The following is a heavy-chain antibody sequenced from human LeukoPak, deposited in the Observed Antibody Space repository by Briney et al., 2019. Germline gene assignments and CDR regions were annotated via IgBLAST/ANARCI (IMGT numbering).Heavy chain of an antibody. Sequence: PGGSLRLSSVASGFTFSRHEMGWVRDAPGEGLEWVPYITSTGSTKYYADSVKGRFTISRDNAKNSLYLQMDSLRAEDTAVYYCARDRDTAYNPFDYWGQGTLVTVSS. V-gene: IGHV3-48*03. CDR2: ITSTGSTK. D-gene: IGHD1-1*01. J-gene: IGHJ4*02. CDR3: ARDRDTAYNPFDY. CDR1: GFTFSRHE.